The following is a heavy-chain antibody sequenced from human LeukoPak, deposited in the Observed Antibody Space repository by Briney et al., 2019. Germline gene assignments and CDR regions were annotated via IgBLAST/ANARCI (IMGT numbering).Heavy chain of an antibody. Sequence: SETLSLTCNVSGGSISRSSYYWGWIRQPPGKGLQWIGSMSYSGSTYNNPSLKSRLTISVDTSKTQFSLKLSSVTASDTAVYYCARDFLYFHDNIGPHHYFDFWGQGILVTVSS. CDR3: ARDFLYFHDNIGPHHYFDF. CDR1: GGSISRSSYY. CDR2: MSYSGST. D-gene: IGHD3-22*01. J-gene: IGHJ4*02. V-gene: IGHV4-39*02.